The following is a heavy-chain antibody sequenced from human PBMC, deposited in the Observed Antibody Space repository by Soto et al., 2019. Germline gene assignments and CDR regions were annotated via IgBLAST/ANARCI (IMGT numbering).Heavy chain of an antibody. CDR2: INHSGST. CDR3: ARGRGGTIQLERPVSSRLRIDAFDI. D-gene: IGHD1-1*01. CDR1: GGSFSGYY. J-gene: IGHJ3*02. Sequence: QVQLQQWGAGLLKPSETLSLTCAVYGGSFSGYYWSWIRQPPGKGLEWIGEINHSGSTNYNPSLKRRVTTSVATSKNQCALKLSSVTAADTAVYYCARGRGGTIQLERPVSSRLRIDAFDIWGQGTMVTVSS. V-gene: IGHV4-34*01.